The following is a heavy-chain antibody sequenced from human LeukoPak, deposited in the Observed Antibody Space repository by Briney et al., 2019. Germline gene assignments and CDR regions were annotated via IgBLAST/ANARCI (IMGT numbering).Heavy chain of an antibody. V-gene: IGHV3-74*01. D-gene: IGHD2-2*01. J-gene: IGHJ4*02. Sequence: GGSLRLSCAASGFTFTTYWMHWVRQVPGKGLVWVARIKGDGSSTRYADSMKGRFTISRDNAKNTLYLQMNSLRDEDTAVYYCVREGLECSGSSCQRAAFDYWGQGTLVTVSS. CDR1: GFTFTTYW. CDR2: IKGDGSST. CDR3: VREGLECSGSSCQRAAFDY.